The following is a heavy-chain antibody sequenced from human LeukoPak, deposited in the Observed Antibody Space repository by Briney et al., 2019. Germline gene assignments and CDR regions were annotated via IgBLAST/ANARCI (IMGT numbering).Heavy chain of an antibody. V-gene: IGHV3-21*01. CDR3: ARDSFGYDFDY. Sequence: GGSLRLSCAASGFTFSSYSMNWVRQAPGKGLEWVSSISSSSSYIYYADSVKGRFPISRDNAKNSLYLQMNSLRAEDTAVYYCARDSFGYDFDYWGQGTLVTVSS. CDR1: GFTFSSYS. J-gene: IGHJ4*02. D-gene: IGHD5-12*01. CDR2: ISSSSSYI.